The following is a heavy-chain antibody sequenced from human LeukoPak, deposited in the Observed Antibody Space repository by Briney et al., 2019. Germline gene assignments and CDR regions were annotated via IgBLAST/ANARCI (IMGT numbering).Heavy chain of an antibody. CDR3: ANGHSSAL. J-gene: IGHJ4*02. Sequence: QAGGSLRLSCAASGFTFDDYAMHWVRQAPGKGLEWVSGISWNSGSIGYADSVKGRFTISRDNAKNSLYLQMNSLRAEDTALYYCANGHSSALWGQGTLVTVSS. V-gene: IGHV3-9*01. CDR2: ISWNSGSI. CDR1: GFTFDDYA. D-gene: IGHD6-25*01.